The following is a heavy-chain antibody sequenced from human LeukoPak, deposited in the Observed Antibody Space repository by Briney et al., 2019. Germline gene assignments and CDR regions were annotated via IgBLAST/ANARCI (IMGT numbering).Heavy chain of an antibody. CDR2: ISYDRSNK. J-gene: IGHJ4*02. Sequence: PGRSLRLSCAASGFTFSSYAMHWVRQAPGKGLEWVAVISYDRSNKYYADSVKGRFTISRDNSKNTLYLQMNSLRAEDTAVYYCARGGGGYSYYFDYWGQGTLVTVSS. CDR1: GFTFSSYA. CDR3: ARGGGGYSYYFDY. D-gene: IGHD2-21*01. V-gene: IGHV3-30-3*01.